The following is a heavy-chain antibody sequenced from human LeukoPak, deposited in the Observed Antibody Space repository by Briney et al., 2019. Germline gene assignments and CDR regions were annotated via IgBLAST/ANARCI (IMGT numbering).Heavy chain of an antibody. CDR2: IYHSGST. V-gene: IGHV4-30-2*01. CDR1: GGSISSGGYS. J-gene: IGHJ4*02. Sequence: SETLSLTCAVSGGSISSGGYSWSWIRQPPGKGLEWIGYIYHSGSTYYNPSLKSRVTISVDTSKNQFSLKLSSVTAADTAVYYCARGLVYYGSGSYYWSYWGQGTLVTVSS. CDR3: ARGLVYYGSGSYYWSY. D-gene: IGHD3-10*01.